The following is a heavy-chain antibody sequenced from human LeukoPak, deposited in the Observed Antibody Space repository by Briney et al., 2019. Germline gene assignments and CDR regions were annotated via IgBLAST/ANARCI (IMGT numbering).Heavy chain of an antibody. CDR1: GFTFSSYA. J-gene: IGHJ5*02. Sequence: GGSLRLSCAASGFTFSSYAMSWVRQAPGKGLEWVSAISGSGGSTYYADSVKGRFTISRDNSKNTLYLQMNSLRAEDTAVYYCAKLAMVRGVFTGSYNWFDPWGQGTLVTVSS. CDR2: ISGSGGST. V-gene: IGHV3-23*01. D-gene: IGHD3-10*01. CDR3: AKLAMVRGVFTGSYNWFDP.